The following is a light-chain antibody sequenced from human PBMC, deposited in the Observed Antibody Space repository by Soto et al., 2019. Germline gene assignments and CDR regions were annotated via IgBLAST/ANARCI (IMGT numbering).Light chain of an antibody. Sequence: QSVLTQPPSASGTPGQRVTISCSVRSSNIGSNYVYWYQQLPGTAPKLLLYRNNQRPSGVPDRVSGSKSGTSASLAISGLRSEDEADYYCAAWDDSLSAPYVFGTGTKVTVL. V-gene: IGLV1-47*01. CDR3: AAWDDSLSAPYV. J-gene: IGLJ1*01. CDR2: RNN. CDR1: SSNIGSNY.